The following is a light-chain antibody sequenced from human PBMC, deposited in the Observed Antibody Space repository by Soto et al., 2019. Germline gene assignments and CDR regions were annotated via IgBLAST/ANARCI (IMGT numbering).Light chain of an antibody. CDR3: QSYDSNLSVV. CDR2: GNS. Sequence: VLTQPPSVSGAPGQRVTISCTGSSSNIGTGYDVHWYQQLPGTAPKLLIYGNSNRPSGVPDRFSGSKSGTSASLAITGLQAEDEADYYCQSYDSNLSVVFGGGTKLTVL. J-gene: IGLJ2*01. V-gene: IGLV1-40*01. CDR1: SSNIGTGYD.